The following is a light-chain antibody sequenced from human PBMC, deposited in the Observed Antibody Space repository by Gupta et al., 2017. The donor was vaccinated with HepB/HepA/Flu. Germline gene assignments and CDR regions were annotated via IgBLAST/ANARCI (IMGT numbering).Light chain of an antibody. Sequence: QSVLTQPPSASGTPGQGVTISCSGSASNIGTETVNWYRQLPGTAPKLLIYDTHKRPSGVPDRISGSKSGTSASLAISGLQSEDEGYYYCAAWDESLNGPLFGGGTKLTVL. J-gene: IGLJ2*01. CDR2: DTH. V-gene: IGLV1-44*01. CDR1: ASNIGTET. CDR3: AAWDESLNGPL.